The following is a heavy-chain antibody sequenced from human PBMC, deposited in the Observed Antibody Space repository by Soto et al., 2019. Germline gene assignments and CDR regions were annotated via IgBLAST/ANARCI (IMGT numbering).Heavy chain of an antibody. J-gene: IGHJ5*02. CDR3: ARVVGARGHWFDP. D-gene: IGHD3-3*01. CDR1: GYTFTSYG. V-gene: IGHV1-18*01. Sequence: QVQLVQSGGEVKKPGASVKVSCKASGYTFTSYGISWVRQAPGQGLEWMGRISAYNGNTNYAQKLHVRVTMTTVTSTSTAYMELRSLRSDGTAVYYCARVVGARGHWFDPWGQGTLVTVSS. CDR2: ISAYNGNT.